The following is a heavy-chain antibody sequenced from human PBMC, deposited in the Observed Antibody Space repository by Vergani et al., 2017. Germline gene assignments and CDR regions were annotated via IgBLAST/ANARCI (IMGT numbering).Heavy chain of an antibody. Sequence: QVQLVQSGAEVKKPGASVKVSCKASGYTFTDYFMHWVRQAPGQGLEWMGWINPNSGGTNYAQKFQGRVTMGTDTSISTGYMELSSLRSDDTAVYYCARLGSVVVPAARPLDLWGQGTLITVSS. D-gene: IGHD2-2*01. J-gene: IGHJ4*02. CDR1: GYTFTDYF. CDR2: INPNSGGT. V-gene: IGHV1-2*02. CDR3: ARLGSVVVPAARPLDL.